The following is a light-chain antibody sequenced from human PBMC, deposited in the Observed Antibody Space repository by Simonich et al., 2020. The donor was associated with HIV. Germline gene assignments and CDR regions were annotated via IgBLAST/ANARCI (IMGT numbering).Light chain of an antibody. CDR3: QQYDKWALF. V-gene: IGKV4-1*01. J-gene: IGKJ2*01. CDR2: WAS. Sequence: DIVMTQSPDSLAVSLGERATINCKSSQSVLYSSNNKNYLAWYQQKPGQPPKLLIYWASTRESGVPDRFSGSGSGTEFTLTISSMQSEDFAVYYCQQYDKWALFFGQGTKLELK. CDR1: QSVLYSSNNKNY.